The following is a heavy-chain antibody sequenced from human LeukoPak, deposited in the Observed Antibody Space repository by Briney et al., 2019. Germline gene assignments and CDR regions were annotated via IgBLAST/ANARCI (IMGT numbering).Heavy chain of an antibody. CDR1: GFTFSSYG. J-gene: IGHJ4*02. CDR2: IRYDGSNK. CDR3: AKDREQRATAIDY. D-gene: IGHD6-25*01. V-gene: IGHV3-30*02. Sequence: PAGSLRLSCAASGFTFSSYGMHWVRQAPGKGLEWVAFIRYDGSNKYYADSVKGRFTISRDNSKNTLYLQMNSLRAEDTAVYYCAKDREQRATAIDYWGQGTLVTVSS.